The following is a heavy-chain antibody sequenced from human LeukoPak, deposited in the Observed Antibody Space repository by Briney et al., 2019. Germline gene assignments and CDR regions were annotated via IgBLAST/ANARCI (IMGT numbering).Heavy chain of an antibody. CDR1: AFSFSDYS. J-gene: IGHJ4*02. V-gene: IGHV3-11*01. CDR2: ISSSADIT. Sequence: PGGSLRLSCAASAFSFSDYSMSWIRQAPGQGLEWVSFISSSADITYYADSVKGRFTISRDSTKNSHYLQMNSLRAEDTAVYYCAREFNNYFDYWGQGTLVTVSS. CDR3: AREFNNYFDY.